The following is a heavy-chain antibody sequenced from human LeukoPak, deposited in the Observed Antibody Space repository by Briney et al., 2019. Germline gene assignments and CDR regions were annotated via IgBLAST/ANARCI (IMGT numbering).Heavy chain of an antibody. J-gene: IGHJ6*03. CDR3: ARSKFLRYSYYYYYMDV. CDR1: GGSISRSGYY. V-gene: IGHV4-39*07. CDR2: IYYSGST. Sequence: PSETLSLTCTVSGGSISRSGYYWGWIRQTPGKGLEWIGSIYYSGSTYYKSSLKSRVTISVDTSKNQFSLKLSSVTAADTAVYYCARSKFLRYSYYYYYMDVWGKGTTVTISS. D-gene: IGHD3-3*01.